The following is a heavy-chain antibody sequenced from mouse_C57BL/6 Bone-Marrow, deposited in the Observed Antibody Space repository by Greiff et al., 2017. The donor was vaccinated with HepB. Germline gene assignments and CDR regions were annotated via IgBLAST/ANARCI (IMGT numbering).Heavy chain of an antibody. D-gene: IGHD1-1*01. CDR1: GFTFSSYG. CDR2: ISSGGSYT. CDR3: ARHGEGYYYGSSPAWFAY. V-gene: IGHV5-6*01. Sequence: EVHLVESGGDLVKPGGSLKLSCAASGFTFSSYGMSWVRQTPDKRLEWVATISSGGSYTYYPDSVKGRFTISRDNAKNTLYLQMSSLKSEDTAMYYCARHGEGYYYGSSPAWFAYWGQGTLVTVSA. J-gene: IGHJ3*01.